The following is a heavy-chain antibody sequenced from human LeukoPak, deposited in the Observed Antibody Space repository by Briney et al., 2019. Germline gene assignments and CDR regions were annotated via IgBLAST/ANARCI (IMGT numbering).Heavy chain of an antibody. V-gene: IGHV1-18*01. CDR1: GYTFTSYG. J-gene: IGHJ6*02. CDR3: ARHYGIVVVPAAMQRAYYYGMDV. CDR2: ISAYNGNT. D-gene: IGHD2-2*01. Sequence: ASVKVSCKASGYTFTSYGISWVRQAPGQGLEWMGWISAYNGNTNYAQKLQGRVTMTTDTSTSTAYMELRSLRSDDTAVYYYARHYGIVVVPAAMQRAYYYGMDVWGQGTTVTVSS.